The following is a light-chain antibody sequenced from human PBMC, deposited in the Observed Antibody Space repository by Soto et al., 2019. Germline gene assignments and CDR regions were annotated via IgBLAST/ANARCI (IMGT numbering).Light chain of an antibody. J-gene: IGKJ1*01. CDR1: QSVNRY. CDR2: DAS. V-gene: IGKV3-11*01. Sequence: EIVLTQSPSTLSLSPGERATLYCWASQSVNRYLVWYQQKPGQAPRLLMYDASKRAPGLPARFRGRGSGPAFTLTISILEPEDFAVYYCQQYGSSLWTFGQGTKVDIK. CDR3: QQYGSSLWT.